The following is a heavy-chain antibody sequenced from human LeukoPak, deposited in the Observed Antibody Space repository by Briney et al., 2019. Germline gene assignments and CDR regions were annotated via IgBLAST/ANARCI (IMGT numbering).Heavy chain of an antibody. CDR2: IIYSGGAT. CDR1: GFTFSRPA. Sequence: RPGGSLRLSCAASGFTFSRPAMTWVRQGPGTGLEFVASIIYSGGATFYADSVKGRFTISRDNSKNTLYLQMNSLRAEDTALYYCAKDGLYYDGSEHVYYFDSWGQGTLVTVSS. D-gene: IGHD3-22*01. CDR3: AKDGLYYDGSEHVYYFDS. J-gene: IGHJ4*02. V-gene: IGHV3-23*01.